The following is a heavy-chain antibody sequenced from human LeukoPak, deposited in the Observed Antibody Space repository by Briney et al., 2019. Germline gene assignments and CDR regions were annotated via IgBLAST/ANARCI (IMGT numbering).Heavy chain of an antibody. J-gene: IGHJ4*02. V-gene: IGHV4-30-4*01. CDR1: GGSISSGDCY. CDR3: ARYQPPEENVVVVAAAESQTFDY. Sequence: SETLSLTCTVSGGSISSGDCYWRWIRQPPGKGLECIVYIYYSGSTYYNPSFKSRVTISVDTSKNQFSLKLSSVTAADTAVYYCARYQPPEENVVVVAAAESQTFDYWGQGTLVTVSS. D-gene: IGHD2-15*01. CDR2: IYYSGST.